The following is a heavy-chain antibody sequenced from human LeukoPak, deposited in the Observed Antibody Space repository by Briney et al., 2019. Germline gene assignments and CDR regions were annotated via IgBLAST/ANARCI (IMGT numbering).Heavy chain of an antibody. V-gene: IGHV4-4*02. Sequence: SGTLSLTCGVPGGSISNTNWWSWVRQPPGQGLEWIGEISLTGLTHYNPSLESRVTVSLDKSKNQLSLNLTSVTAADTAVYYCSRENGAFSPFGYWGQGTLVTV. J-gene: IGHJ4*02. D-gene: IGHD2-8*01. CDR2: ISLTGLT. CDR1: GGSISNTNW. CDR3: SRENGAFSPFGY.